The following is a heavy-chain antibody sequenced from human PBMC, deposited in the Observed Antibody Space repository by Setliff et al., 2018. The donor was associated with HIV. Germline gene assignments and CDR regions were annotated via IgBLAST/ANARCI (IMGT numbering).Heavy chain of an antibody. CDR3: ARHSPSDY. CDR1: GGSFSGYY. V-gene: IGHV4-34*01. Sequence: SETLSLTCAVYGGSFSGYYWSWIRQPPGKGLEWIGEINHSGSTNYNPSLKSRVTISVDASKNQFSLKLSSVTAADTAVYYCARHSPSDYWGQGTLVTVSS. CDR2: INHSGST. J-gene: IGHJ4*02.